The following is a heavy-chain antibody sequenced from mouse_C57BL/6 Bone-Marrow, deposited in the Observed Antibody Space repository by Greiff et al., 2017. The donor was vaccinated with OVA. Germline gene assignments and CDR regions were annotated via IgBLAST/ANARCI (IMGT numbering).Heavy chain of an antibody. CDR1: EYEFPSHD. CDR3: ARQGDVGAMDY. D-gene: IGHD3-3*01. CDR2: INSDGGST. J-gene: IGHJ4*01. V-gene: IGHV5-2*01. Sequence: EVQGVESGGGLVQPGESLKLSCESNEYEFPSHDMSWVRKTPEKRLELVAAINSDGGSTYYPDTMERRFIISRYHTKKALYLQMSSLRSEDTALYYCARQGDVGAMDYWGQGTSVTVSS.